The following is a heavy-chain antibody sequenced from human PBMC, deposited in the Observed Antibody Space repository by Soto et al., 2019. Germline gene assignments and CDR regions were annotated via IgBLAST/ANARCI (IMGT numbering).Heavy chain of an antibody. CDR2: ISSSSSYI. J-gene: IGHJ4*02. CDR1: GFTFSSYS. Sequence: EVQLVESGGGLVKPGGSLRLSCAASGFTFSSYSMNWVRQAPGKGLEWVSSISSSSSYIYYADSVKGRFTISRDNAKNSLYLQMNSLRAEDTAVYYCARSHCGGDCYPFDDWGQGTLVTVSS. V-gene: IGHV3-21*01. CDR3: ARSHCGGDCYPFDD. D-gene: IGHD2-21*02.